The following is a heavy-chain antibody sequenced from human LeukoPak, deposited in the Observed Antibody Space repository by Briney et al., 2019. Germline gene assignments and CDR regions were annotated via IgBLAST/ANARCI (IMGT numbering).Heavy chain of an antibody. CDR1: GDSISSRHYY. CDR3: ARRDSGGWFHYNWFDP. CDR2: VYYSGTT. J-gene: IGHJ5*02. D-gene: IGHD2-15*01. Sequence: SETLSLTCAVSGDSISSRHYYWAWIRQPPGKGLEWIGNVYYSGTTHYNPSLQSRVTISVDTSKNQFSLKVNSVTAADTAMYHCARRDSGGWFHYNWFDPRGQGTLVTVSS. V-gene: IGHV4-39*01.